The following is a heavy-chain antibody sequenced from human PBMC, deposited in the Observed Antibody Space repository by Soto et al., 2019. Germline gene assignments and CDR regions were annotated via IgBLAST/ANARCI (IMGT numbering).Heavy chain of an antibody. CDR1: DGSVSAGSYY. J-gene: IGHJ5*02. Sequence: TLSHTCTVSDGSVSAGSYYWSWIRQSPGKGLEWIGFVYYTGTTSYNPSLKSRVTMSLDTSKNQLSLNLSSVTAADTAVYYCARVGSTGTCFAPWGQGTLVTVS. V-gene: IGHV4-61*01. CDR3: ARVGSTGTCFAP. D-gene: IGHD1-1*01. CDR2: VYYTGTT.